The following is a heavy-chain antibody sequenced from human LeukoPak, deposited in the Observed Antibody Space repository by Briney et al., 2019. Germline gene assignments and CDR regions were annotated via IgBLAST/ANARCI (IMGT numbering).Heavy chain of an antibody. Sequence: GRSLRLSCAASGFTFSSYGMHWVRQAPGKGLVWVSRIKGDGSYITYADSVKGRFTISRDNARNTLYLQMNSLRAGDTAVYYCARGSDYYDSSGPDAFDIWGQGTMVTVSS. CDR1: GFTFSSYG. V-gene: IGHV3-74*01. J-gene: IGHJ3*02. CDR3: ARGSDYYDSSGPDAFDI. D-gene: IGHD3-22*01. CDR2: IKGDGSYI.